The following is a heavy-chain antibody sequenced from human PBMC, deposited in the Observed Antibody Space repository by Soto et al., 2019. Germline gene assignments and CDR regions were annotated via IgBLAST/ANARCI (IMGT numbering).Heavy chain of an antibody. CDR2: IYPDHSTT. D-gene: IGHD2-15*01. J-gene: IGHJ5*02. CDR1: GYSFTSYW. CDR3: ARGGGKALLLNRFYS. Sequence: GESLKISCKGSGYSFTSYWIGWVRQMPGKGLEWMGIIYPDHSTTIYSPSFQGQVSMSADTSISTAYLQWSSLKASDTAIYYCARGGGKALLLNRFYSCGQGTLVTVAS. V-gene: IGHV5-51*01.